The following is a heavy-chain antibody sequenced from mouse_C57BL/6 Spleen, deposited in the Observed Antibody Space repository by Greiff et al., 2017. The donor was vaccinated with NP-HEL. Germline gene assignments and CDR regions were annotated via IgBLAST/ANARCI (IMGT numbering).Heavy chain of an antibody. CDR1: GYSITSGYY. CDR2: ISYDGSN. D-gene: IGHD1-1*01. Sequence: DVQLQESGPGLVKPSQSLSLTCSVTGYSITSGYYWNWIRQFPGNKLEWMGYISYDGSNNYNPSLKNRITITRDTSTNQFFLKLNSVTTVDTATYYCARDASSYGGYFDVWGTGTTVTVSS. J-gene: IGHJ1*03. V-gene: IGHV3-6*01. CDR3: ARDASSYGGYFDV.